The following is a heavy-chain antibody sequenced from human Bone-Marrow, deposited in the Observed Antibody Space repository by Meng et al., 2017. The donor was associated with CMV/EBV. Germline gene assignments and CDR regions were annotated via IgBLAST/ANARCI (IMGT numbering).Heavy chain of an antibody. CDR3: ARGGGGIYSNFPYDY. V-gene: IGHV3-7*01. J-gene: IGHJ4*02. Sequence: GGSLRLSCGGSGFTFRNYAMSWVRQAPGKGLEWVANIKQDGSEKYYVDSVKGRFTISRDNAKNSLYLQMNSLRAEDTAVYYCARGGGGIYSNFPYDYWGQGTLVTVSS. CDR2: IKQDGSEK. D-gene: IGHD4-11*01. CDR1: GFTFRNYA.